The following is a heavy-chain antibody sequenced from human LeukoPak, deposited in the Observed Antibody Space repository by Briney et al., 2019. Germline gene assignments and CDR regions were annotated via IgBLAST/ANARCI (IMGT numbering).Heavy chain of an antibody. Sequence: GTSLRLPCASTGLTFCSYAMQRNRQAPGKKLEWVAVISYDGSNKYYADSVKGRFTISRDNSKNTLYLQMNSLRAEDTAVYYCARDALFGSRPDAFDIWGQGTMVTVSS. J-gene: IGHJ3*02. CDR1: GLTFCSYA. D-gene: IGHD3-10*01. CDR3: ARDALFGSRPDAFDI. V-gene: IGHV3-30-3*01. CDR2: ISYDGSNK.